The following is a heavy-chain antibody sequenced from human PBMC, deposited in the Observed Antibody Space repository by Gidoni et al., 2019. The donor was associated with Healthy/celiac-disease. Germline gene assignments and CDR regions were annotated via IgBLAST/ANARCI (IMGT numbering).Heavy chain of an antibody. J-gene: IGHJ4*02. CDR1: GLTSIDYY. V-gene: IGHV3-11*01. Sequence: QVQLVESGGGLVTTGGSRRLSCAASGLTSIDYYKRWIRQAPGKGLEWVSYISSSGSTIYYAYSVKGRFTISRDNAKNSLYLQMNSLRADGTAVYYCARDGFGSSWDLDYWGQGTLVTVSS. CDR2: ISSSGSTI. D-gene: IGHD6-13*01. CDR3: ARDGFGSSWDLDY.